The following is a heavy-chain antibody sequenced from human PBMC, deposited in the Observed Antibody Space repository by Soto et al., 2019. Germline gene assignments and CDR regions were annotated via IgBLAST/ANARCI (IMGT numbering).Heavy chain of an antibody. D-gene: IGHD3-10*01. CDR2: INHSGST. CDR3: ARGPGITMVRGVIIYYYCYTDV. Sequence: PSETLSLTCAVYGGSFSGYYWSWIRQPPGKGLEWIGEINHSGSTNYNPSLKSRVTISVDTSKNQFSLKLSSVTAADTAVYYCARGPGITMVRGVIIYYYCYTDVWGKGTMVTVSS. V-gene: IGHV4-34*01. CDR1: GGSFSGYY. J-gene: IGHJ6*03.